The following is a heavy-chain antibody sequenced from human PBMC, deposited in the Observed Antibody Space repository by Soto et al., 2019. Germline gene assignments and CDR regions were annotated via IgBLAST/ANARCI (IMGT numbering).Heavy chain of an antibody. V-gene: IGHV4-4*02. CDR1: SASISSSHW. CDR3: ARADCSGGSCYSSANWFDP. Sequence: QVQLQESGPGLVKPSGTLSLTCAVSSASISSSHWWTWVRQPPWKGRECIGEIYHGGSTNYNPSLKSRVTISVDKSKNQFSLKLSSVTAADTAVYYCARADCSGGSCYSSANWFDPWGQGTLVTVSS. J-gene: IGHJ5*02. D-gene: IGHD2-15*01. CDR2: IYHGGST.